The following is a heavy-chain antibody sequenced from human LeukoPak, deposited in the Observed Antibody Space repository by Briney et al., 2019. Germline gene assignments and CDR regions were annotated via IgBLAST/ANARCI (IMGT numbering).Heavy chain of an antibody. J-gene: IGHJ6*02. D-gene: IGHD3-9*01. CDR1: GFTFSSYA. CDR2: ISSSSSYI. V-gene: IGHV3-21*01. Sequence: PGGSLRLSCAASGFTFSSYAMSWVRQAPGRGLEWVSSISSSSSYIYYADSVKGRFTISRDNAKNSLYLQMNSLRAEDTAVYYCARGSGGYYDILTVYYTPYYYGMDVWGQGTTVTVSS. CDR3: ARGSGGYYDILTVYYTPYYYGMDV.